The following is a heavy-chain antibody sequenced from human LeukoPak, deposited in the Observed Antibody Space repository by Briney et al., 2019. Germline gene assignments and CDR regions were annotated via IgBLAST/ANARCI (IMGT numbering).Heavy chain of an antibody. J-gene: IGHJ4*02. CDR2: IYYSGST. CDR3: AREDCSGGSCYPLFY. D-gene: IGHD2-15*01. CDR1: GGSISSYY. V-gene: IGHV4-59*01. Sequence: SETLSLTCSVSGGSISSYYWSWIRQPPGKGLEWSGYIYYSGSTNYNPSLKSRVTISVDTSKNQFSLKLSSVTAADTAVYYCAREDCSGGSCYPLFYWGQGTLVTVSS.